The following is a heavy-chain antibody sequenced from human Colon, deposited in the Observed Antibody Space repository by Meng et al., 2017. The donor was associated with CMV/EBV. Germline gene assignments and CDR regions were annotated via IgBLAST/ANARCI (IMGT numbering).Heavy chain of an antibody. J-gene: IGHJ1*01. CDR2: MDPTTGRT. CDR3: ASHSSYVWGSHH. V-gene: IGHV1-2*02. Sequence: QVLLGESGAEVRLPGASVKVSCKASGYSFTGYYIHWVRQAPGQGLEWMGWMDPTTGRTDYAQKFQGTVTMTRDTSISTAYLELSRLTSDDTAVYYCASHSSYVWGSHHWGQGTLVTVSS. CDR1: GYSFTGYY. D-gene: IGHD3-16*01.